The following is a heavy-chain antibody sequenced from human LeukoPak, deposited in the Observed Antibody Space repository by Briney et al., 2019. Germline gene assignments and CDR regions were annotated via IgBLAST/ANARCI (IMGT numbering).Heavy chain of an antibody. D-gene: IGHD6-19*01. CDR2: ISSSSSYI. J-gene: IGHJ4*02. Sequence: GGSLRLSCAASGFTFSSYSMNWVCQAPGKGLEWVSSISSSSSYIYYADSVKGRFTISRDNAKNSLYLQMNSLRAEDTAVYYCARDQAGLVRVHFDYWGQGTLVTVSS. V-gene: IGHV3-21*01. CDR3: ARDQAGLVRVHFDY. CDR1: GFTFSSYS.